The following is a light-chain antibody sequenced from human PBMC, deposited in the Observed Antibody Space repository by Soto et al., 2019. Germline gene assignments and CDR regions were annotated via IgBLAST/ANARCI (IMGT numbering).Light chain of an antibody. CDR1: KLGDKY. V-gene: IGLV3-1*01. Sequence: SYELTQPPSVSVSPGQTASITCYGDKLGDKYACWYQQKPGQSPVLVIYQDSKRPSGIPERFSGSNSGNTATLTISGTQAMDEADYYCQAWDSRTVVFGGGTKVTVL. CDR3: QAWDSRTVV. CDR2: QDS. J-gene: IGLJ2*01.